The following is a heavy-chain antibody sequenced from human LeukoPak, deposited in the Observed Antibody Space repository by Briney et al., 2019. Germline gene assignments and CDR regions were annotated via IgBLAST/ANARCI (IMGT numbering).Heavy chain of an antibody. Sequence: SETLSLTCTVSGGSISSSSYYWGWIRQPPGKGLEWIGSIYYSGSTYYNPSLKSRVTISVDTSKNQFSLKLSSVTAADTAVYHCARGAGTGRNNWFDPWGQGTLVTVSS. CDR2: IYYSGST. V-gene: IGHV4-39*01. CDR3: ARGAGTGRNNWFDP. D-gene: IGHD3-10*01. CDR1: GGSISSSSYY. J-gene: IGHJ5*02.